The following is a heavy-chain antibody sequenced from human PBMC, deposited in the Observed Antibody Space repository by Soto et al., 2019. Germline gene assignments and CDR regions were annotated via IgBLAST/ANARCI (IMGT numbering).Heavy chain of an antibody. CDR3: AKTAGPTLVDH. CDR2: IYHSGST. Sequence: QVQLQESGPGLVKPSGTLSLTCTVSGASITTRIDAWWSWVLQPPGKGLEWIGEIYHSGSTNYNPSIKSRVTTSLDKPKNQFSLRFSSVTAADTGVYCCAKTAGPTLVDHWGLGTLVTVSS. J-gene: IGHJ4*02. V-gene: IGHV4-4*01. CDR1: GASITTRIDAW.